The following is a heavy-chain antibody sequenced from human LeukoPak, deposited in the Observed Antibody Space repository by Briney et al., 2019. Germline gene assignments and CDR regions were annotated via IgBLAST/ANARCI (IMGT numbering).Heavy chain of an antibody. CDR1: GFTFSKFP. V-gene: IGHV3-23*01. J-gene: IGHJ4*02. D-gene: IGHD3-10*01. CDR3: ARDGSGEWPIGY. Sequence: GGSLRLSCAASGFTFSKFPMGWVRQAPGRGLEWVSAISASGDVTFYADSLRGRFTISRDDAKNSLYLQMNSLRAEDTAVYYCARDGSGEWPIGYWGQGTLVTVSS. CDR2: ISASGDVT.